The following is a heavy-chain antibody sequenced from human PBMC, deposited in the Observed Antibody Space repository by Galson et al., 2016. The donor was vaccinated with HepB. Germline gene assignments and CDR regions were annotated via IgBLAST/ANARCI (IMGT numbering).Heavy chain of an antibody. V-gene: IGHV3-53*01. Sequence: SLRLSCAASGFTVSNNYMSWVRQAPGKGLEWVSLIYSGGTTSYASSVRGRFTISRDNSKNTLYLQMNSLRAEVTAVYYCGRDVGPWGQGTLVTVSS. J-gene: IGHJ5*02. CDR2: IYSGGTT. D-gene: IGHD1-26*01. CDR1: GFTVSNNY. CDR3: GRDVGP.